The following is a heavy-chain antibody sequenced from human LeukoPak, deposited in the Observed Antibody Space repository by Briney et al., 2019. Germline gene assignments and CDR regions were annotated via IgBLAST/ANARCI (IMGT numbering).Heavy chain of an antibody. CDR1: GGSISTYY. CDR2: VHRSGNA. Sequence: SQTLSLTCSVSGGSISTYYWSGIRQPAGKGLDWIGRVHRSGNANYNPSLQSRVTMSVDTSKNQISLRLRSVTAADTAVYYCARHAYCGGDCYLNWFDPWGQGTLVTVSS. J-gene: IGHJ5*02. CDR3: ARHAYCGGDCYLNWFDP. V-gene: IGHV4-4*07. D-gene: IGHD2-21*02.